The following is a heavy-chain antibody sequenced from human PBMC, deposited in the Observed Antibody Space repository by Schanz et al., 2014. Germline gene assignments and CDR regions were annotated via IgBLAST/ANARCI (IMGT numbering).Heavy chain of an antibody. Sequence: VQLVESGGGVVQPGRSRRLSCEASGFTFSSYGMHWVRQAPGRGLEWVSSISPSSSYIYYADSVKGRFTISRDNSENTLFLQMSSLRAEDTAVYYCARDGDFDYWGQGTLVTVSS. CDR3: ARDGDFDY. CDR1: GFTFSSYG. CDR2: ISPSSSYI. V-gene: IGHV3-21*01. J-gene: IGHJ4*02.